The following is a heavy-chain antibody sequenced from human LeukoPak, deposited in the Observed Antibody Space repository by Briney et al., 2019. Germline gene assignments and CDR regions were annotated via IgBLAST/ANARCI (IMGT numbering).Heavy chain of an antibody. J-gene: IGHJ6*02. Sequence: GGSLRLSCAASGFTFKTHAMSWVRQAPGKGLEWVSRIDDSGVIRSYADSVKGRFTISRGNSKMTLTLQMNSLRAEDTAVYYCAKRLKRNYYYHYAMDVWGQGTTVTVSS. CDR2: IDDSGVIR. D-gene: IGHD3-22*01. CDR3: AKRLKRNYYYHYAMDV. CDR1: GFTFKTHA. V-gene: IGHV3-23*01.